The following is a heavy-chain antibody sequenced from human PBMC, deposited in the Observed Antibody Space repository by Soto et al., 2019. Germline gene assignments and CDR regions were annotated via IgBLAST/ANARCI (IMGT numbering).Heavy chain of an antibody. Sequence: PSETLSLTCTVSGGSISSYYWSWIRQPPGKGLEWIGYIYYSGSTNYNPSLKSRVTISVDTSKNQFSLKLSSVTAADTAVYYCARSRDWYEGDDAFDIWGQGTMVTVS. J-gene: IGHJ3*02. CDR3: ARSRDWYEGDDAFDI. D-gene: IGHD1-1*01. CDR2: IYYSGST. V-gene: IGHV4-59*08. CDR1: GGSISSYY.